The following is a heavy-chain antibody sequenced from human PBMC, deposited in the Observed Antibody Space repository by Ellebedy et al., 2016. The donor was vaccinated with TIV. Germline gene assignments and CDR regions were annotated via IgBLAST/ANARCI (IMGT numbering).Heavy chain of an antibody. D-gene: IGHD1-26*01. CDR3: ARDNMGSLDY. CDR1: GDSITSYQ. Sequence: MPSETLSLTCTVSGDSITSYQLGWIRQPPGKGLEWVGYNSYTGSTNYNPSLKSRLTVSLDTSKNQFSLNLRSVTAADTAVYYCARDNMGSLDYWGQGTLVTVSS. CDR2: NSYTGST. J-gene: IGHJ4*02. V-gene: IGHV4-59*01.